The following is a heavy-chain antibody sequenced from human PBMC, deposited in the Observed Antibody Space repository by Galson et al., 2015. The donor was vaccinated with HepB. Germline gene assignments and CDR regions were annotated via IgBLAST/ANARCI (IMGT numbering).Heavy chain of an antibody. Sequence: SLRLSCAASGFTFSPYAMHWVRQAPGKGLEYVSAISSSGGSTYYADSVTGRFTISRDNSKNTLYLQMSSLRAEDTAVYFCVRAPVPRVRFLEWLPPFFDYWGQGTLVTVSS. V-gene: IGHV3-64D*06. J-gene: IGHJ4*02. D-gene: IGHD3-3*01. CDR1: GFTFSPYA. CDR2: ISSSGGST. CDR3: VRAPVPRVRFLEWLPPFFDY.